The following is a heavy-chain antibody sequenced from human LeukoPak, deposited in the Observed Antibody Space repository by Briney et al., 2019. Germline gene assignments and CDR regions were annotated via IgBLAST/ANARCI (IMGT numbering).Heavy chain of an antibody. Sequence: GGSLRLSCAASGFTFSTYRMNWVRQAPGKGLEWVSAISGSGGSTYYADSVKGRFTISRDNSKNTLYLQMNSLRAEDTAVYYCAKDLTTVIVVMGAFDIWGQGTMVTVSS. J-gene: IGHJ3*02. D-gene: IGHD3-22*01. CDR3: AKDLTTVIVVMGAFDI. CDR1: GFTFSTYR. CDR2: ISGSGGST. V-gene: IGHV3-23*01.